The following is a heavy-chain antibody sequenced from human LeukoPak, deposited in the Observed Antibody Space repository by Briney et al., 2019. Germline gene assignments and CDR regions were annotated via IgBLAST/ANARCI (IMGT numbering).Heavy chain of an antibody. J-gene: IGHJ4*02. Sequence: SETLSLTCIVSGGSISSYYWSWIRQPPGKGLEWIGYIYYSGSTNYNPSLKSRVTISVDTSKNQFSLKLSSVTAADTAAYYCARGLGNYFDYWGQGTLVTVSS. CDR3: ARGLGNYFDY. CDR2: IYYSGST. D-gene: IGHD3-10*01. V-gene: IGHV4-59*01. CDR1: GGSISSYY.